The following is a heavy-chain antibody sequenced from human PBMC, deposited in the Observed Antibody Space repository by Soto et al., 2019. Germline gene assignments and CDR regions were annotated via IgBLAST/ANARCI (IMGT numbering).Heavy chain of an antibody. CDR2: INSHGSST. CDR1: GFTFSSYW. CDR3: ATHPPSY. Sequence: EVQLVESGAGLAQPGGSLRLTCAASGFTFSSYWMHWHRQAPGKGMVWVSRINSHGSSTYYGDSVKGRFTISRDNAKDTLYLPMNRLRAVDTGLYSWATHPPSYWGPGTLV. J-gene: IGHJ4*02. V-gene: IGHV3-74*01.